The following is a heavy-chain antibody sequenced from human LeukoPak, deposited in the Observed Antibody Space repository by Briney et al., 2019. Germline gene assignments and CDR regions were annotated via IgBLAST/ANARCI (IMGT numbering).Heavy chain of an antibody. CDR2: ISSSSSYI. J-gene: IGHJ4*02. Sequence: GGSLRLSCAASGFTFSSYSMNWVRQAPGKGLEWVSSISSSSSYIYYTDSVKGRFTISRDNAKNSLYLQMNSLRAEDTAVYYCARVEYCSSTSCYLYNYWGQGTLVTVSS. V-gene: IGHV3-21*01. CDR3: ARVEYCSSTSCYLYNY. CDR1: GFTFSSYS. D-gene: IGHD2-2*01.